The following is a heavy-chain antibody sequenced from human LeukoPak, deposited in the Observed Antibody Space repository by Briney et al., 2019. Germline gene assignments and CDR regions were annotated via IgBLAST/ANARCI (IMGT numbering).Heavy chain of an antibody. CDR1: GASISTYY. CDR3: ARVVGGVVPAAIGGGNWFDP. Sequence: SETLSLTCTVAGASISTYYWSWIRQPPGQGLEWIAYVFHSGLTSYKPSLKSRVTMSVDTSKNQFSLKLSSVTAADTAVYYCARVVGGVVPAAIGGGNWFDPWGQGTLVTVSS. CDR2: VFHSGLT. J-gene: IGHJ5*02. V-gene: IGHV4-59*08. D-gene: IGHD2-2*01.